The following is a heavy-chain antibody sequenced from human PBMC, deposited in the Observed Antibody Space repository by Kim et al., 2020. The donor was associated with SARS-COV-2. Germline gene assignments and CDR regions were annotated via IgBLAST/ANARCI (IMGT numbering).Heavy chain of an antibody. V-gene: IGHV3-30*04. CDR1: GFTFSSYG. CDR2: ISYDGSNK. CDR3: ARDIASYSSGWIYYYYGMDV. J-gene: IGHJ6*02. D-gene: IGHD6-19*01. Sequence: GGSLRLSCAASGFTFSSYGMHWVRQAPGKGLEWVAVISYDGSNKNYLDSVKGRFTISRDNSKNTLYRQMNSLRAEDTAVYYCARDIASYSSGWIYYYYGMDVWGQGTTVTVSS.